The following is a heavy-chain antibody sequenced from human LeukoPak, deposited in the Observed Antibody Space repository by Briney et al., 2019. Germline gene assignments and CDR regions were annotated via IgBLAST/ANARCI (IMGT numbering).Heavy chain of an antibody. J-gene: IGHJ3*02. CDR3: ACSYYYGSGSEGAFDI. CDR2: ISYDGSNK. V-gene: IGHV3-30-3*01. D-gene: IGHD3-10*01. Sequence: GGSLRLSCAASGFTFSSYAMHWVRQAPGKGLEWVAVISYDGSNKYYADSVKGRFTISGDNSKNTLYLQMNSLRAEDTAVYYCACSYYYGSGSEGAFDIWGQGTMVTVSS. CDR1: GFTFSSYA.